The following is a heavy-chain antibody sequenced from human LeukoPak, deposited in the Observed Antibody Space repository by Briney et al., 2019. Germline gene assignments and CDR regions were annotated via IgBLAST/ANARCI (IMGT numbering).Heavy chain of an antibody. CDR2: ISSDGGRT. J-gene: IGHJ4*02. V-gene: IGHV3-64D*09. CDR3: VKDPSGNYFYFDY. Sequence: GSLRLSCSASGFTFSSFAMFWVRQAPGKGLEYVSGISSDGGRTNYADSVKARFTISRDNSRVTLYLQMTSLRPEDTAIYYCVKDPSGNYFYFDYWGQGTLVTVSS. CDR1: GFTFSSFA. D-gene: IGHD1-26*01.